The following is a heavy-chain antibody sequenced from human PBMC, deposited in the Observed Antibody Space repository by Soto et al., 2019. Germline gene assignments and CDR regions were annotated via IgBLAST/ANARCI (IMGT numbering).Heavy chain of an antibody. CDR2: ISGSGGST. V-gene: IGHV3-23*01. CDR3: AKDSSTGEDSTVTTKIFDY. Sequence: EVQLLESGGGLVQPGGSLRLSCAASGFTFSSYAMSWVRQAPGKGLEWVSAISGSGGSTYYADSVKGRFTISRDNSKNTLYLQMNSLRAEDTAVYYCAKDSSTGEDSTVTTKIFDYWGQGTLVTVSS. J-gene: IGHJ4*02. D-gene: IGHD4-17*01. CDR1: GFTFSSYA.